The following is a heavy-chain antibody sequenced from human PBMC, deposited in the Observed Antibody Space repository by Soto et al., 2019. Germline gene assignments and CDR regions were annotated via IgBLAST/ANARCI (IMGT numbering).Heavy chain of an antibody. CDR3: ARRDSSGWYSYFDY. Sequence: SETLSFTYTVSGGSISSYYWSWIRQHPGKGLEWMAYMYYSGSTNYNPSLKGRVTISIDTSKNQFSLKLSSVTAADTAVYYCARRDSSGWYSYFDYWGQGALVTSPQ. CDR2: MYYSGST. J-gene: IGHJ4*02. CDR1: GGSISSYY. D-gene: IGHD6-19*01. V-gene: IGHV4-59*08.